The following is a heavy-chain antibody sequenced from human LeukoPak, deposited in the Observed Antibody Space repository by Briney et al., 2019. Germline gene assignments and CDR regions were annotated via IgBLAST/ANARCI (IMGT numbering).Heavy chain of an antibody. CDR3: ARVTGIYGSGNY. D-gene: IGHD3-10*01. CDR2: INPNSGGT. CDR1: GYTFTGYY. Sequence: ASVKVSCKASGYTFTGYYMHWVRQAPGQGLEWMGWINPNSGGTNYAQKFQGRVTMTRDTSISTAYMELSRPRSDDTAVYYCARVTGIYGSGNYWGQGTLVTVSS. J-gene: IGHJ4*02. V-gene: IGHV1-2*02.